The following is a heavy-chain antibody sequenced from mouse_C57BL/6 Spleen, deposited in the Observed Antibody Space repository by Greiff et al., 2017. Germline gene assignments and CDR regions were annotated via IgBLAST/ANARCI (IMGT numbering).Heavy chain of an antibody. CDR2: INPNNGGT. V-gene: IGHV1-18*01. CDR1: GYTFTDYN. Sequence: EVQLQQSGPELVKPGASVKIPCKASGYTFTDYNMDWVKQSHGKSLEWIGDINPNNGGTIYNQKFKGKATLTVDKSSSTAYMQLSSLTSEDTAVYYCARGDYGSRYAMDYWGQGTSVTVSS. CDR3: ARGDYGSRYAMDY. J-gene: IGHJ4*01. D-gene: IGHD1-1*01.